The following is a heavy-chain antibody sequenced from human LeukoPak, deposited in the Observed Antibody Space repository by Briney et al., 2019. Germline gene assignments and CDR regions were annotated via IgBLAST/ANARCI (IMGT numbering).Heavy chain of an antibody. J-gene: IGHJ4*02. CDR2: ISGSGSST. D-gene: IGHD5-18*01. Sequence: GGSLRLSCAASGFTFSSYAMSWVRQAPGKGLEWVSAISGSGSSTYYADSVKGRFTVSRDNSKNTLYLQMSSLRVEDTAVYYCAKDLAQLWFYWGQGTLVTVSS. CDR3: AKDLAQLWFY. CDR1: GFTFSSYA. V-gene: IGHV3-23*01.